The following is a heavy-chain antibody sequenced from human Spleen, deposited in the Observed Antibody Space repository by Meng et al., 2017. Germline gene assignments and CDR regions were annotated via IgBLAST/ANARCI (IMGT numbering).Heavy chain of an antibody. V-gene: IGHV4-59*01. CDR3: ARNQGGSKGRRGMDV. CDR1: GGSISSYY. Sequence: SETLSLTCTVSGGSISSYYWSWIRQPPGKGLEWIGYIYYSGSTNYNPSLNSRVTISVDTSKNQFSLKLSSVTAADTAVYYCARNQGGSKGRRGMDVWGQGTTVTVSS. D-gene: IGHD2-2*01. CDR2: IYYSGST. J-gene: IGHJ6*02.